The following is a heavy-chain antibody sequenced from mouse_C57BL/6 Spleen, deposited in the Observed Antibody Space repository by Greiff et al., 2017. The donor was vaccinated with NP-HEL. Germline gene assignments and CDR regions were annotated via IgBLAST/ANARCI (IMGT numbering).Heavy chain of an antibody. CDR2: IYPSDSET. D-gene: IGHD2-2*01. Sequence: QVQLQQPGAELVRPGSSVKLSCKASGYTFTSYWMDWVKQRPGQGLEWIGNIYPSDSETHYNQKFKDKATLTVDKSSSTAYMQLSSLTSEDSAVYYCAASTMVTTRAMDYWGQGTSVTVSS. CDR1: GYTFTSYW. CDR3: AASTMVTTRAMDY. V-gene: IGHV1-61*01. J-gene: IGHJ4*01.